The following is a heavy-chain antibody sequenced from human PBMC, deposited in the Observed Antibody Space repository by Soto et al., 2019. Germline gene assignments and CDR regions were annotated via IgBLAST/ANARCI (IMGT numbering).Heavy chain of an antibody. Sequence: GGSLRLSCAASGFTFSGSAMHWVRQASGKGLEWVGRIRSKANSYATAYAASVKGRFTISRDDSKNTAYLQMNSLKTEDTAVYYCTSSEVVGATSVAFDIWGQGTMVTV. J-gene: IGHJ3*02. CDR2: IRSKANSYAT. D-gene: IGHD1-26*01. CDR3: TSSEVVGATSVAFDI. V-gene: IGHV3-73*01. CDR1: GFTFSGSA.